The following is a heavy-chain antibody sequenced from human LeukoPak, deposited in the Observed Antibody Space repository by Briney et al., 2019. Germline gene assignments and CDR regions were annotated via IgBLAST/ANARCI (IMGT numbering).Heavy chain of an antibody. CDR3: AKGYGSGSYIFDY. V-gene: IGHV3-30*18. CDR2: ISYDGSNK. D-gene: IGHD3-10*01. CDR1: GFTFSNYG. Sequence: GGSLRLSCAASGFTFSNYGMHWLRQAPGKGLEWVAFISYDGSNKYYADSVKGRFTISRDNSKDTLYLQMNSLRGEDTAVYYCAKGYGSGSYIFDYWGQGTLVTVSS. J-gene: IGHJ4*02.